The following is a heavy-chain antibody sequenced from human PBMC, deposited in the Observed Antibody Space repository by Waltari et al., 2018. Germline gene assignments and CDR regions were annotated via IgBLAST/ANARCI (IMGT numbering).Heavy chain of an antibody. D-gene: IGHD6-13*01. CDR3: ARGPIGQQLFHDY. CDR1: GYSISSGYY. V-gene: IGHV4-38-2*01. J-gene: IGHJ4*02. Sequence: QVQLQESGPGLVKPSETLSLTCAVSGYSISSGYYWGWIRQPPGKGLEWIGRIYHSGGTYYNPSLKSRVTISVDTSKNQFSLKLSSVTAADTAVYYCARGPIGQQLFHDYWGQGTLVTVSS. CDR2: IYHSGGT.